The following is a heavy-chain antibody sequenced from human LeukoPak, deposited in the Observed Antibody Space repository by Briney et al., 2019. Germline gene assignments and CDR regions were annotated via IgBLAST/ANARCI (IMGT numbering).Heavy chain of an antibody. D-gene: IGHD6-19*01. J-gene: IGHJ4*02. Sequence: SETLSLTCTVSGGSISGYYWSWIRQPPGMGLEWIGNIYSGGSANYNPSLKSRVTISVDTSKNHFSLKMTSMTAADTAVYYCARLAGGSGLVYWGQGTLVTVSS. CDR1: GGSISGYY. CDR3: ARLAGGSGLVY. V-gene: IGHV4-59*01. CDR2: IYSGGSA.